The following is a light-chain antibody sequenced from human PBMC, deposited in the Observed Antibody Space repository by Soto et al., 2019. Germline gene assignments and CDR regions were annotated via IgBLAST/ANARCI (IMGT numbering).Light chain of an antibody. Sequence: DIPKTQSPSSLSASLGVRVTITCQASQDINKNLIWYQQKPGKAPKLLIYDASDLETGVPSRFSGSGSGTGFTFTISSLQPEDFATYYCQQYNDYITFGQGTRLEI. J-gene: IGKJ5*01. CDR2: DAS. CDR1: QDINKN. V-gene: IGKV1-33*01. CDR3: QQYNDYIT.